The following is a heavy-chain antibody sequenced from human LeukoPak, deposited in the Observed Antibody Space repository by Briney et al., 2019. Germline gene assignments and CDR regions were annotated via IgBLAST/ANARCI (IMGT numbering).Heavy chain of an antibody. V-gene: IGHV1-69*05. J-gene: IGHJ4*02. Sequence: SVKVSCKASGGTFSSYAISWVRQAPGQGLEWMGRIIPIFGTANYAQKFQGRVTITTDESTSTAYMELSRLRSEDTAVYYCARAPGYCSGGSCLDYWGQGTLVTVSS. CDR3: ARAPGYCSGGSCLDY. CDR1: GGTFSSYA. CDR2: IIPIFGTA. D-gene: IGHD2-15*01.